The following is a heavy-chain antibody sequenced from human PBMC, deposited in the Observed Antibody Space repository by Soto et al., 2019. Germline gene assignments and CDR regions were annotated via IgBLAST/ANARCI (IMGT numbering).Heavy chain of an antibody. Sequence: GESLTLSCAASGFTFRRYCMLWVRQAPGKGLEWVANIKQNGSEKYYVDSVKGRFTISRDNAKNSLYLQMNSLRAEDAAVYYCVSLSSTRTYYYFDSWGQGT. D-gene: IGHD3-10*02. J-gene: IGHJ4*02. V-gene: IGHV3-7*01. CDR2: IKQNGSEK. CDR1: GFTFRRYC. CDR3: VSLSSTRTYYYFDS.